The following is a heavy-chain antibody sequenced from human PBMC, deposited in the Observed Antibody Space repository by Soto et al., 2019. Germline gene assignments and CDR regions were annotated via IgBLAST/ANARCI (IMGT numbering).Heavy chain of an antibody. CDR3: ARGFDYSLDY. D-gene: IGHD2-15*01. V-gene: IGHV3-7*01. CDR1: GVNCIAFG. CDR2: INPDGSAT. Sequence: FLRLRYSASGVNCIAFGMLRIRQAPGKGLECVANINPDGSATLYVDSIKGRFTISRDNVGDSLYLQMNSLRAEDSDVYYCARGFDYSLDYRGKGTVVTVAS. J-gene: IGHJ4*02.